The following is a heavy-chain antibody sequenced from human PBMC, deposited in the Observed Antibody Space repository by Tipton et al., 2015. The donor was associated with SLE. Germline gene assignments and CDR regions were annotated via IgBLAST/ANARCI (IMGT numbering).Heavy chain of an antibody. Sequence: TLSLTCTVSGGAISSGGYYWGWIRQPAGKGLEWIGRIYTSGKTVYNPSPKSRVTISMDLSNNQFSVNLSSVTASDTAVYYCAKTLAGATPGRYQSYWYFDLWGRGLRVIVSS. V-gene: IGHV4-61*02. D-gene: IGHD1-1*01. J-gene: IGHJ2*01. CDR2: IYTSGKT. CDR3: AKTLAGATPGRYQSYWYFDL. CDR1: GGAISSGGYY.